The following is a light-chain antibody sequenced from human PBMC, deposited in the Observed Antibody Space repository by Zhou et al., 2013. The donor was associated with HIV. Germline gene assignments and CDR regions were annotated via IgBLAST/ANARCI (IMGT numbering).Light chain of an antibody. CDR2: DAS. V-gene: IGKV1-5*01. CDR3: QQNFSPPHT. CDR1: QSINTW. Sequence: DIQMTQSPSRLSASVGDRVTITCRASQSINTWLAWYQQKPGKAPKLLIYDASSLESGVPPRFTASGSGTDFTLTISHLQPEDFATYYCQQNFSPPHTFGQGTRLEI. J-gene: IGKJ5*01.